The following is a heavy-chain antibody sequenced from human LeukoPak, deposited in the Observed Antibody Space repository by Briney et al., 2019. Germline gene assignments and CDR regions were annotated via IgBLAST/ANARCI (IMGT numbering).Heavy chain of an antibody. CDR2: ISAYNGNT. V-gene: IGHV1-18*01. CDR1: GYTFTSYG. Sequence: ASVKVSCKASGYTFTSYGISWVRQAPGQGLEWMGWISAYNGNTNYAQKLQGRVTMTTETSTSTAYMELRSLRSDDTAVYYCAREGTKLPWFGELRITRYYYYYMDVWGKGTTVTISS. CDR3: AREGTKLPWFGELRITRYYYYYMDV. D-gene: IGHD3-10*01. J-gene: IGHJ6*03.